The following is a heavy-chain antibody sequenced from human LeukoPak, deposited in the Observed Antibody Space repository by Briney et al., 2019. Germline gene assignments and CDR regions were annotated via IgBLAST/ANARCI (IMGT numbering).Heavy chain of an antibody. CDR3: ARGPSALNYYDSIWFDP. J-gene: IGHJ5*02. D-gene: IGHD3-22*01. V-gene: IGHV3-13*01. Sequence: PGGSLRLSCAAAGFTFSSYDMHWVRQATGKGLEWFSAIGTAGDTYYPGSVKGRFTISRENAKNSLYLQMNSLRAGDTAVYYCARGPSALNYYDSIWFDPWGQGTLVTVSS. CDR2: IGTAGDT. CDR1: GFTFSSYD.